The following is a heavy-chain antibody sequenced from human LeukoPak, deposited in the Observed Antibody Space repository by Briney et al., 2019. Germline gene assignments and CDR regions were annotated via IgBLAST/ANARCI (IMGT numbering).Heavy chain of an antibody. CDR3: ARDSRYHSGWGSYQPYWFDP. CDR1: GFTFNLYW. Sequence: PGGSLRLSCAASGFTFNLYWIHWVRQPPGKGLEWLSRISADGTTTNYADSVKGSFTISRDNAKNTLYLQMHSLRVDDTAVYYCARDSRYHSGWGSYQPYWFDPWGQGTLVTVSS. J-gene: IGHJ5*02. D-gene: IGHD3-10*01. CDR2: ISADGTTT. V-gene: IGHV3-74*01.